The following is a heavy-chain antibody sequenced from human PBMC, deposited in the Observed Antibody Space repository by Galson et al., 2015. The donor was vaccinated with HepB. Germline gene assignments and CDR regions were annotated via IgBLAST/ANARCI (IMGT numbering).Heavy chain of an antibody. D-gene: IGHD1-1*01. CDR3: VRDDFNDPSLFDL. CDR2: ISNDGNNK. CDR1: GFTFSRYA. J-gene: IGHJ4*02. V-gene: IGHV3-30-3*01. Sequence: SLRLSCAASGFTFSRYAMHWVRQAAGKGLEWVALISNDGNNKFYAESVTGRFTISRDNSKNTVYLQMNSLRVEDTAVYYCVRDDFNDPSLFDLWGQGTLVTVSS.